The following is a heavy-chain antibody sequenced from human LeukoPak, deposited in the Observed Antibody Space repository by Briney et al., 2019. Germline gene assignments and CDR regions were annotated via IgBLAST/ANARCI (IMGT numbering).Heavy chain of an antibody. Sequence: PGGSLRLSCAASGFDFSSYSMNWVRQAPGKGLEWVSAISPRSDYIYYVDSVKGRFTISRDYAKNSLYLQINSLRAEDTAVYYCARAPPVSVGYCSSSSCQADYWGQGTLVSVSS. CDR1: GFDFSSYS. V-gene: IGHV3-21*01. CDR3: ARAPPVSVGYCSSSSCQADY. CDR2: ISPRSDYI. J-gene: IGHJ4*02. D-gene: IGHD2-2*01.